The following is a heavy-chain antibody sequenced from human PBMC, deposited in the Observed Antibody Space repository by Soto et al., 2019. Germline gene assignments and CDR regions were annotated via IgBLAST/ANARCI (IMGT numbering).Heavy chain of an antibody. CDR1: GYSFTKHD. V-gene: IGHV1-18*01. J-gene: IGHJ5*02. CDR3: ARDQIVSQNWFDP. D-gene: IGHD2-15*01. Sequence: ASVKVSCKASGYSFTKHDINWVRQAPGQGLEWVGWISPINGNTNYAQNLQGRVTMTTDASTSTAYMELRSLRSDDTAVYYCARDQIVSQNWFDPWGQGTLVTVSS. CDR2: ISPINGNT.